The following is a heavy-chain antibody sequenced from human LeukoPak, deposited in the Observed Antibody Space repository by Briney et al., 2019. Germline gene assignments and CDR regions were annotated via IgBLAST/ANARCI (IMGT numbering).Heavy chain of an antibody. CDR3: ARVFPSGWFPTTVPDYFDY. Sequence: SETLSLTCTVSGGSISSYYWSWVRQPPGKGLEWVGYIYDSGSTNYNPPLKSRVTISVDTSNNHSSLKLRSVPAADTAVNYCARVFPSGWFPTTVPDYFDYWGQGTLVTVSS. V-gene: IGHV4-59*08. CDR2: IYDSGST. D-gene: IGHD6-19*01. J-gene: IGHJ4*02. CDR1: GGSISSYY.